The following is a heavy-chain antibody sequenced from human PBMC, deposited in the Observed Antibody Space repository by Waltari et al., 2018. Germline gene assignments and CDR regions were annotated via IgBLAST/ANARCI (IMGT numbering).Heavy chain of an antibody. CDR1: GFTFSSYS. CDR2: IVRSSSTI. D-gene: IGHD3-10*01. Sequence: EVQLVESGGGVVQPGGSLRLSCAASGFTFSSYSLNWVRQAPGKGLEWVVYIVRSSSTIHYADSVKSLLTISRDNAKTSLYLQMNSLRAEDTAVYYCSRDPRNDYGSGSYYSWGQGTLVTVSS. CDR3: SRDPRNDYGSGSYYS. V-gene: IGHV3-48*01. J-gene: IGHJ5*02.